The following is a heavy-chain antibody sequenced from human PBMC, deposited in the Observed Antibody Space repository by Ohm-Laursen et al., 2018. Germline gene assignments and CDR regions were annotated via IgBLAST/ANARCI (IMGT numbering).Heavy chain of an antibody. J-gene: IGHJ4*02. Sequence: SLRLSCSASGFTFSSYAMSWVRQAPGKGLEWVAVISYDGSNKYYADSVKGRFTISRDNSKNTLYLQMNSLRAEDTAVYYCAKVGYGDYLFDYWVQGTLVTVSS. CDR1: GFTFSSYA. CDR3: AKVGYGDYLFDY. V-gene: IGHV3-30*18. CDR2: ISYDGSNK. D-gene: IGHD4-17*01.